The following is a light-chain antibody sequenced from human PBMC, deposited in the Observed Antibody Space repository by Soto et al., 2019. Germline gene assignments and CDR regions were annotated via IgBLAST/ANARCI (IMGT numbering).Light chain of an antibody. Sequence: EIVLTQSPATLSLSPGESATLSCRASQSVSSYLAWFQQKPGQPPRLLIYDASNRATGIPARLSGSGSGTDFTLTISSLEPEDCAVYYCQQRYNWPYTFGQGTKLEIK. V-gene: IGKV3-11*01. CDR1: QSVSSY. CDR3: QQRYNWPYT. J-gene: IGKJ2*01. CDR2: DAS.